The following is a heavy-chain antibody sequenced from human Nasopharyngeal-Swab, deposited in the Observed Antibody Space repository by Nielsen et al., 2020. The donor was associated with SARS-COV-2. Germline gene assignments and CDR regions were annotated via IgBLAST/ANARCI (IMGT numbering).Heavy chain of an antibody. CDR1: GFTFDDYA. J-gene: IGHJ6*02. D-gene: IGHD6-6*01. CDR2: ISWNSGSI. Sequence: SLKISCAASGFTFDDYAMHWVRQAPGKGLEWVSGISWNSGSIGYADSVKGRFTISRDNAKNSLYMQMNSLRAEDTALYYCAKDKSAYSSSSSGMDVWGQGTTVTVSS. CDR3: AKDKSAYSSSSSGMDV. V-gene: IGHV3-9*01.